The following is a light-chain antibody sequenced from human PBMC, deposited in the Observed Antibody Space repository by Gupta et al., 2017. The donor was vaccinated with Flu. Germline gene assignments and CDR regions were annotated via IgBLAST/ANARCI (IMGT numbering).Light chain of an antibody. CDR2: EDD. CDR1: SGSIVSNY. CDR3: QSDDYPVV. J-gene: IGLJ2*01. Sequence: FILTQPHAMSGSPGKTVTISCTRRSGSIVSNYVQWFQQRPGGSPTTVIYEDDQRPSGVPDRFSGSIDSSSNSASLTISGLKTEDEADYYCQSDDYPVVFGGGTKLTVL. V-gene: IGLV6-57*01.